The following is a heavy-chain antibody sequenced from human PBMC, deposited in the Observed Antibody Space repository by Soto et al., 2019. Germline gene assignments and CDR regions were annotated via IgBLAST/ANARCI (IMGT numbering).Heavy chain of an antibody. D-gene: IGHD3-3*01. CDR1: GFTFSNAW. CDR2: IKSKTDGGTT. CDR3: TTEYYDFWSGYTPDAFDI. Sequence: EVQLVESGGGLVKPGGSLRLSCAASGFTFSNAWMSWVRQAPGKGLEWVGRIKSKTDGGTTDYAAPVKGRFTISRDDSKNTLYLQMNSLKTEDTAVYYCTTEYYDFWSGYTPDAFDIWGQGTMVTVSS. V-gene: IGHV3-15*01. J-gene: IGHJ3*02.